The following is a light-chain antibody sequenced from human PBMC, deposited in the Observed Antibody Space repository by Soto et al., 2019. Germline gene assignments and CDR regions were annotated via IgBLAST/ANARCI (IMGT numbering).Light chain of an antibody. V-gene: IGKV1-12*01. CDR3: QQLTSPLT. Sequence: DIQITQSPSSVSASVGDRGTITCRASQGISSWLAWYQQKPGKAPKLLVYAASTLRSGVPSRLSGSGSGTDFTLTIRSLQPEDSATYFCQQLTSPLTFGGGTKVDIK. J-gene: IGKJ4*01. CDR1: QGISSW. CDR2: AAS.